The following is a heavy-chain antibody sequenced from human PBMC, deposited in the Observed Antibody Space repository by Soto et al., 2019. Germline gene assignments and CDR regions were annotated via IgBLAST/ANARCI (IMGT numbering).Heavy chain of an antibody. J-gene: IGHJ4*02. CDR1: GFTFSNYW. CDR2: INSDGSST. V-gene: IGHV3-74*01. CDR3: ARESVGTIDY. Sequence: GGSLSLSCAASGFTFSNYWRHWVRQAPGKGLVWVSHINSDGSSTRYADSVTGRFTISRDNAKNTLYLQMNSLRAEDTAVYYCARESVGTIDYWGQGTLVTVSS. D-gene: IGHD2-2*01.